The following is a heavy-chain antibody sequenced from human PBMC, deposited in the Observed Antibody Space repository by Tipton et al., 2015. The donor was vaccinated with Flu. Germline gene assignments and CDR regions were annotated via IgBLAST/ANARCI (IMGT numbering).Heavy chain of an antibody. Sequence: QLVQSGPEVKKPGASVKVSCKASGNTFSSYDISWVRQAPGQGLEWMGWISAYKGYTDYLQRLQGRLTLTTDTSTSTVYMELRSLRSDDTGVYYCARGGGRRVALDFWGQGTMVTVSS. CDR2: ISAYKGYT. CDR1: GNTFSSYD. J-gene: IGHJ3*01. V-gene: IGHV1-18*04. CDR3: ARGGGRRVALDF. D-gene: IGHD4-23*01.